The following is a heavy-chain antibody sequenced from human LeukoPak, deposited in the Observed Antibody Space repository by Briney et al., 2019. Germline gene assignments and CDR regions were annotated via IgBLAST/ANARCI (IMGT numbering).Heavy chain of an antibody. J-gene: IGHJ6*04. Sequence: SVKVSCKASGFTFTSSAVQWVRQARGQRLEWIGWIVVCSGNTNYAQKFQGRVTITRDMSTSTAYMELSSLRSEDTAVYYCAADQQLEVYYGMDVWGKGTTVTVSS. V-gene: IGHV1-58*01. CDR2: IVVCSGNT. CDR1: GFTFTSSA. CDR3: AADQQLEVYYGMDV. D-gene: IGHD6-13*01.